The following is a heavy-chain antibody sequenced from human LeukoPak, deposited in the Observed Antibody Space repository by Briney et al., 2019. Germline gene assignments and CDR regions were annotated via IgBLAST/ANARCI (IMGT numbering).Heavy chain of an antibody. J-gene: IGHJ5*02. CDR2: IIPIFGTA. CDR3: ARTSSYGREGGIDP. V-gene: IGHV1-69*05. D-gene: IGHD3-10*01. CDR1: GGTFSSYA. Sequence: GASVKVSCKASGGTFSSYAISWVRQAPGQGLEWVGGIIPIFGTANYAQKFQGRVTITTDESTSTAYMELSSLRSEDTAVYYCARTSSYGREGGIDPWGQGTLVTVSS.